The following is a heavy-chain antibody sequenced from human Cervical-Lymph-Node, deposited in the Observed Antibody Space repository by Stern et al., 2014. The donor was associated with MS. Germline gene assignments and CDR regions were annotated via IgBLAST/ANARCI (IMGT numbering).Heavy chain of an antibody. V-gene: IGHV3-21*01. CDR2: ISSSSHT. Sequence: EVQLLESWGGLVKPGGSLRLSCAASGFNFTIYNMNWVSQAPGKGLEWVSSISSSSHTNYADSVRGRFTISRDNAKNSLFLQMNRLRAEDTAIYYCARDLRLDYWGQGILVTVSS. CDR1: GFNFTIYN. J-gene: IGHJ4*02. CDR3: ARDLRLDY.